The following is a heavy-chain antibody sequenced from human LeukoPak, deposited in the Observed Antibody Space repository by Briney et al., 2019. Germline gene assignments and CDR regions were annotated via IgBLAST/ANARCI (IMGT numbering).Heavy chain of an antibody. V-gene: IGHV4-61*02. Sequence: PSQTLSLTCTVSGGSINSGSYYWSWIRQPAGKGLEWIGRIFTRGTTTYNPSLKSRVTISVDTSNNQFSLKLNSVTAADTAVYYCARDLGSGWYHAFDIWGQGTMVTVSS. D-gene: IGHD6-19*01. CDR2: IFTRGTT. J-gene: IGHJ3*02. CDR3: ARDLGSGWYHAFDI. CDR1: GGSINSGSYY.